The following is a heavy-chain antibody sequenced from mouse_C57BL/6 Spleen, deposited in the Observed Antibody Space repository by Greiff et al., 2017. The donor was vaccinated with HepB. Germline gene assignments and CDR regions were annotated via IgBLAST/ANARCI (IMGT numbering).Heavy chain of an antibody. CDR3: AREGAYSNYVGFAY. Sequence: VQLQQSGAELVRPGTSVKVSCKASGYAFTNYLIEWVKQRPGQGLEWIGVINPGSGGTNYNEKFKGKATLTADKSSSTAYMQLSSLTSEDSAVYFCAREGAYSNYVGFAYWGQGTLVTVSA. CDR2: INPGSGGT. V-gene: IGHV1-54*01. D-gene: IGHD2-5*01. CDR1: GYAFTNYL. J-gene: IGHJ3*01.